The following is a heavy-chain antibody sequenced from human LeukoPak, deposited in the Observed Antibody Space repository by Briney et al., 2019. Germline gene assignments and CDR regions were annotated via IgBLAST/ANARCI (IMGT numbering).Heavy chain of an antibody. J-gene: IGHJ3*02. CDR2: ISSSGSTI. CDR1: GFTFSDYY. V-gene: IGHV3-11*01. Sequence: GGSLRLSCAASGFTFSDYYMSWIRQAPGKGLEWVSYISSSGSTIYYADSVRGRFTISRDNAKNSLYLQMNSLRAEDTAVYYCARERDDYGDYAFDIGGQGTMVTVSA. CDR3: ARERDDYGDYAFDI. D-gene: IGHD4-17*01.